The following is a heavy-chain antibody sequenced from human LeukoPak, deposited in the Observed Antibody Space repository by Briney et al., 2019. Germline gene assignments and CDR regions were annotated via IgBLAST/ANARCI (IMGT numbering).Heavy chain of an antibody. J-gene: IGHJ6*02. CDR2: ITARGDGT. D-gene: IGHD4-17*01. Sequence: GGSLRLSCVASEFTFSNYVMSWVRQAPGKGLEWVSAITARGDGTNYADSVRGRFTISRDNSKNTLYLHLSSLRVEDTAAYYCAKEGTVTTFVWVDVWGQGTTVTVSS. CDR3: AKEGTVTTFVWVDV. CDR1: EFTFSNYV. V-gene: IGHV3-23*01.